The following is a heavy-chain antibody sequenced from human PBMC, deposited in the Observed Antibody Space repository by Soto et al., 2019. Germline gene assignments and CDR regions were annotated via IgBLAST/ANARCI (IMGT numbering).Heavy chain of an antibody. CDR1: GFTFSSHA. J-gene: IGHJ2*01. V-gene: IGHV3-23*01. D-gene: IGHD2-2*01. CDR3: AKPYCSRASCYEVYWYFDL. Sequence: EVQLLESGGGLVQPGGSLRLSCAASGFTFSSHAMSWVRQAPGKGLEWVSAIRSSGAGTYHANSVKGRFTISRDNSKNTLHLQMDSLRAEDTAIYYCAKPYCSRASCYEVYWYFDLWGRGTLVTVSS. CDR2: IRSSGAGT.